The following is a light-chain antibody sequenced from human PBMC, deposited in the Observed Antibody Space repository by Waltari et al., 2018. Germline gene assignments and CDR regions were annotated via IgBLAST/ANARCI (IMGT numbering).Light chain of an antibody. J-gene: IGKJ4*01. V-gene: IGKV3-11*01. CDR2: DAS. Sequence: EIVLTQSPATLSLSPGERATVPCRASQSVGRHLAWYQQKPGQAPRLLIYDASDRAADTPARCSGSGSGTDFTLTISSLEPEDFVVYYCQQRSTWPSVTFGGGTKVEIK. CDR1: QSVGRH. CDR3: QQRSTWPSVT.